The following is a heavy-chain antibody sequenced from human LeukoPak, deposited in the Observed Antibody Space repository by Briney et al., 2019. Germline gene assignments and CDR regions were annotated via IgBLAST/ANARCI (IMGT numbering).Heavy chain of an antibody. J-gene: IGHJ6*02. CDR3: ARDRTTYDSSGKYYFYGMDV. CDR2: IYYSGST. CDR1: GFTFSSYA. V-gene: IGHV4-59*01. Sequence: GSLRLSCAASGFTFSSYAMSWIRQPPGKGLEWIGYIYYSGSTNYNPSLRSRVTISVDTSKNQFSLKLSSVTAADTAVYYCARDRTTYDSSGKYYFYGMDVWGQGTTVTVSS. D-gene: IGHD3-22*01.